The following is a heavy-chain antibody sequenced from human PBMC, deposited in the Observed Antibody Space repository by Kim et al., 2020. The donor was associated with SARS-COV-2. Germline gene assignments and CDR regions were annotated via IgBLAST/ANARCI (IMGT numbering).Heavy chain of an antibody. CDR3: AKVSQSWSRGGVFDV. D-gene: IGHD3-16*01. V-gene: IGHV3-23*01. CDR1: GFTFSTYA. J-gene: IGHJ3*01. Sequence: GGSLRLSCTASGFTFSTYAMSWVRQAPGMGLEWVSTISGSGATIFYADFVKGRFTISRDNSKNTLSLEVNYLRAEDTASYYCAKVSQSWSRGGVFDVWGQGTMVTVSS. CDR2: ISGSGATI.